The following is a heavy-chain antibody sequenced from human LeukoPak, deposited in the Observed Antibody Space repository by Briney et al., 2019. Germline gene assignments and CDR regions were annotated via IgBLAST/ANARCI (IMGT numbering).Heavy chain of an antibody. CDR2: ISGSWCST. D-gene: IGHD5-24*01. V-gene: IGHV3-23*01. CDR3: AKDDGWVQYSN. CDR1: GFTFGDYA. J-gene: IGHJ4*02. Sequence: GGSLRLSCTASGFTFGDYAMSWVRHAPGKGLEWVSSISGSWCSTYYADSVKGRFTISRDNSKNTLYPQVNSLRAEDTAVYYCAKDDGWVQYSNWGQGTLVTVSS.